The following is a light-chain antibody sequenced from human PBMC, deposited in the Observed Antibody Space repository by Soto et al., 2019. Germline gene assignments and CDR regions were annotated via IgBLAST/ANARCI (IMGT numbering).Light chain of an antibody. Sequence: EIVVTQSPATLSLSPGERATLSCRAIQSVGSFLAWYQQKPGQAPRLLIYDASTRATGIPARFSGSGSGTDFTLTISSLEPEDFAVYYCQQRRNWPPEITFGQGTRLEIK. V-gene: IGKV3-11*01. CDR2: DAS. CDR1: QSVGSF. CDR3: QQRRNWPPEIT. J-gene: IGKJ5*01.